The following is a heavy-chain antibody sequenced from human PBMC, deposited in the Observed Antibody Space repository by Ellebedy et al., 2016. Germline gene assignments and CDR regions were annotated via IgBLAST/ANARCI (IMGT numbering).Heavy chain of an antibody. CDR3: AKDWVDTAMDAFYYMDV. CDR2: ISYDGSNK. D-gene: IGHD5-18*01. J-gene: IGHJ6*03. CDR1: GFTFSSYG. Sequence: GGSLRLXXAASGFTFSSYGMHWVRQAPGKGLEWVAVISYDGSNKYYADSVKGRFTISRDNSKNTLYLQMNSLRAEDTAVYYCAKDWVDTAMDAFYYMDVWGKGTTVTVSS. V-gene: IGHV3-30*18.